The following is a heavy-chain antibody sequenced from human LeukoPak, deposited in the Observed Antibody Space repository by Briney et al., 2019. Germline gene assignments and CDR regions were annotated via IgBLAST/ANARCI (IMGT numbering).Heavy chain of an antibody. CDR1: GGSISISNYY. Sequence: PSETLSLTCTVSGGSISISNYYWGWIRQPPGRGLEWIGSISYSGTYYNPSLKSRLTISVDTSKSHFSLNLRSVTAADTAVYYCARRTSNPVGAIDYWGQGTLVTVSS. D-gene: IGHD1-26*01. CDR2: ISYSGT. V-gene: IGHV4-39*01. J-gene: IGHJ4*02. CDR3: ARRTSNPVGAIDY.